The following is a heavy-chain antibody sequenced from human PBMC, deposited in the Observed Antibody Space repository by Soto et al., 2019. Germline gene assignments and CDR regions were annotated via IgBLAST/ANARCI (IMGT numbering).Heavy chain of an antibody. CDR3: ARVADGMDV. J-gene: IGHJ6*02. Sequence: QVQLQESGPGLVKPSGTLSLTCVVSGGSISSNWWSWVRQPPGKGLEWIGEISHVGSTNYNPSLKSRLTLSVDKSKNQCSLNLNSVTAADTAVYYCARVADGMDVWGRGTTVTVSS. D-gene: IGHD6-19*01. V-gene: IGHV4-4*02. CDR2: ISHVGST. CDR1: GGSISSNW.